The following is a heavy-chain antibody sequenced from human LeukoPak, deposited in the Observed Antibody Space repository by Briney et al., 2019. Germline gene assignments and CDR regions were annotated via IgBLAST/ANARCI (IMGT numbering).Heavy chain of an antibody. CDR2: ISGSGGST. CDR1: GFTFSSYA. J-gene: IGHJ5*02. V-gene: IGHV3-23*01. CDR3: AKGQRYFDWGNWFDP. Sequence: GGSLRLSCAASGFTFSSYAMSWVRQAPGKGLEWVSAISGSGGSTYYADSVKGRFTISRDNSKNTLYLQMNSLRAEDTAVYYCAKGQRYFDWGNWFDPWDQGTLVTVSS. D-gene: IGHD3-9*01.